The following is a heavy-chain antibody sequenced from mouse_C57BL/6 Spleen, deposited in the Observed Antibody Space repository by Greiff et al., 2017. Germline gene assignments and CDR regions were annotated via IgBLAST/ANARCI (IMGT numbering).Heavy chain of an antibody. CDR1: GYSITSGYY. Sequence: EVQVVESGPGLVKPSQSLSLTCSVTGYSITSGYYWNWIRQFPGNKLEWMGYISYDGSNNYNPSLKNRISITRDTSKNQFFLKLNSVTTEDTATYYCARGGSRGDYAMDYWGQGTSVTVSS. CDR2: ISYDGSN. CDR3: ARGGSRGDYAMDY. V-gene: IGHV3-6*01. D-gene: IGHD1-1*01. J-gene: IGHJ4*01.